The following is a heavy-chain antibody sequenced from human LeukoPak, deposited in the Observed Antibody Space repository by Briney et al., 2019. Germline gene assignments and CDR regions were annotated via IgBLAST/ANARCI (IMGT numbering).Heavy chain of an antibody. V-gene: IGHV3-11*04. J-gene: IGHJ4*02. CDR3: ARPRRGYSYGFFDN. CDR2: ISYTGDYI. CDR1: GGSISSSSYY. D-gene: IGHD5-18*01. Sequence: LSLTCTVSGGSISSSSYYWGWIRQPPGKGLECISYISYTGDYIYDADSVKGRFTISRDNAKNSLYLQMNSLRAEDTAIYYCARPRRGYSYGFFDNWGQGTLVTVSS.